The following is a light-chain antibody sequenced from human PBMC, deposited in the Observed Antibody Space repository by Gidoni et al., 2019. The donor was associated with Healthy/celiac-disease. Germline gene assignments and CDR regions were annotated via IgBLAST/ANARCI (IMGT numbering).Light chain of an antibody. CDR3: QPSYSTRYT. J-gene: IGKJ2*01. Sequence: RVTITCRASQSISRYLNWYQQKPGTAPTLLIDAASSLQSGVPSRFSGSGSGTDFRLTISSLQPEEFATYYCQPSYSTRYTFGQGTKLEIK. CDR1: QSISRY. V-gene: IGKV1-39*01. CDR2: AAS.